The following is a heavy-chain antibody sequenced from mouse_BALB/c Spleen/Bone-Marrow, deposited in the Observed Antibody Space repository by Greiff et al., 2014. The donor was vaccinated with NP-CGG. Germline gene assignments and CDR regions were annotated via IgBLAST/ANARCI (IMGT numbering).Heavy chain of an antibody. CDR1: GFSLTSYG. V-gene: IGHV2-4-1*01. Sequence: VQLQQSGPGLVRPSQSLSITCTVSGFSLTSYGVHWVRQSPGKGLEWLGVIWRGGSADYNAAFISRLSNSKDNFKSQVFFEMNSLQADDSAIYYCARNRRYDVFDYWGQGTTLTVSS. J-gene: IGHJ2*01. CDR2: IWRGGSA. D-gene: IGHD2-14*01. CDR3: ARNRRYDVFDY.